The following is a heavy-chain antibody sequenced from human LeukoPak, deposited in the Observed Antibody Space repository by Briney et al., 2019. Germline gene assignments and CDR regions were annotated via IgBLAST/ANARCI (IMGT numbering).Heavy chain of an antibody. J-gene: IGHJ3*02. CDR2: TYYRSKWYN. Sequence: SQTLSLTCAISGDSVSSNSAAWTWIRQSPLRGLEWLGRTYYRSKWYNEYSPSVKSRIDINPDTSKNQVSLHLKSVTPEDTAVYYCARGTTFDIWGQGTMVTVSS. CDR1: GDSVSSNSAA. D-gene: IGHD1-14*01. CDR3: ARGTTFDI. V-gene: IGHV6-1*01.